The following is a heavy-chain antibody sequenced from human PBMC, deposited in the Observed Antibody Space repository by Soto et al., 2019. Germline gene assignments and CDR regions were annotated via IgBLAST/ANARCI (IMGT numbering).Heavy chain of an antibody. Sequence: PSETLSLTCTVSGGSISSGGYYWSWIRQHPGKGLEWIGYIYYSGSTYYNPSLKSRVTISVDTSKNRFSLKLSSVTAADTAVYYCASTRRNWFDPWGQGTLVTVSS. V-gene: IGHV4-31*03. CDR2: IYYSGST. J-gene: IGHJ5*02. CDR1: GGSISSGGYY. D-gene: IGHD6-6*01. CDR3: ASTRRNWFDP.